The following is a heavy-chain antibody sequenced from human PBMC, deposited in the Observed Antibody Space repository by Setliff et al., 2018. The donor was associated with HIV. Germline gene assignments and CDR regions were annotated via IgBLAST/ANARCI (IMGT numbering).Heavy chain of an antibody. V-gene: IGHV1-18*01. CDR3: ARARLQGIVTAVGPRDNCLDP. J-gene: IGHJ5*02. Sequence: ASVKVSCKASGYSFINYGISWVRQAPGQGPEWMGWISPYTGNTDYAPRLLGRVTMTTDTSTSTAYLELRSLTSDDTAVHYCARARLQGIVTAVGPRDNCLDPWGQGTRVTVSS. D-gene: IGHD1-26*01. CDR1: GYSFINYG. CDR2: ISPYTGNT.